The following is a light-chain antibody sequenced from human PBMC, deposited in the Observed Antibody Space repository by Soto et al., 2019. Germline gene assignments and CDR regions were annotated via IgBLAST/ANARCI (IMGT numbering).Light chain of an antibody. CDR2: GAS. CDR3: QQYNNWPGT. CDR1: QSVSSK. Sequence: EIGLTQSPCTLSVSPGERATLSCRASQSVSSKLAWYQQKPGQAPRLLFYGASTGATGIPARFSGSGSETEFTLSISSLQSEDFAVYYCQQYNNWPGTFGQGTKV. V-gene: IGKV3-15*01. J-gene: IGKJ1*01.